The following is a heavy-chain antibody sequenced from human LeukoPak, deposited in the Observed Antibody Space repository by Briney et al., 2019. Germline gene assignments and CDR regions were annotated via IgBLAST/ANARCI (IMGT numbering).Heavy chain of an antibody. V-gene: IGHV1-2*02. Sequence: ASVKVSCKASGYTFAGYNIHWVRQAPGQGLEWMGWINPNSGGTNYAQKFQGRVTMTRDTSISTAYMELSRLRSDDTAVYYCARDKRANWDLTYWGQGTLVTVSS. CDR1: GYTFAGYN. D-gene: IGHD7-27*01. CDR2: INPNSGGT. J-gene: IGHJ4*02. CDR3: ARDKRANWDLTY.